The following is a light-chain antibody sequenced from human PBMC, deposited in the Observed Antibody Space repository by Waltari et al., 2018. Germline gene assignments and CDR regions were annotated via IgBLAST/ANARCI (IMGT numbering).Light chain of an antibody. Sequence: EIVLTQSLATLSLSPGERATLSCRSSQSVSSYLAWYQQKVGQAPRLLIYDASNRATGIPARFSGSGSGTDFTFTISSLEPEDFAVYYCLQRSSWPWTFGQGTKVEIK. CDR3: LQRSSWPWT. J-gene: IGKJ1*01. CDR1: QSVSSY. CDR2: DAS. V-gene: IGKV3-11*01.